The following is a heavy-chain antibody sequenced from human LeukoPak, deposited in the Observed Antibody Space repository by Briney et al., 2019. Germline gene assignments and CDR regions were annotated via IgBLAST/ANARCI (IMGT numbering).Heavy chain of an antibody. CDR2: IYYSGST. D-gene: IGHD2-15*01. CDR1: GGSISSYY. J-gene: IGHJ3*02. CDR3: ARGFLGYCSGGSCYDAFDI. V-gene: IGHV4-59*08. Sequence: KPSETLSLTCTVSGGSISSYYWSWIRQPPGKGLEWIGYIYYSGSTNYNPSLKSRVTISVDTSKNQFSLKLSSVTAADTAVYHCARGFLGYCSGGSCYDAFDIWGQGTMVTVSS.